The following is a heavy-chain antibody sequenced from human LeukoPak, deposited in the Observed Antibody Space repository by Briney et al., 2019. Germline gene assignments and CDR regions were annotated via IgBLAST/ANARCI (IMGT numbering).Heavy chain of an antibody. CDR2: IYPGDSDT. D-gene: IGHD3-10*02. CDR3: AKSRFGARGPFDY. CDR1: GYSFTSYC. J-gene: IGHJ4*02. Sequence: KVSCKGSGYSFTSYCIRWVRQMPGKGLEWMGIIYPGDSDTRYSPSLQGQVTSSADKSINTAYLQWSSLKASDTAMYYCAKSRFGARGPFDYWGQGTLVTVPS. V-gene: IGHV5-51*01.